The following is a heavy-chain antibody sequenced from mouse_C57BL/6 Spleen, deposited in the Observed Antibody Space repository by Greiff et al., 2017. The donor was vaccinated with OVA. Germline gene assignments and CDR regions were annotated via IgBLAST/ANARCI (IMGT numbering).Heavy chain of an antibody. CDR3: ARNYDYDWGYYFDY. Sequence: VQLKESGPELVKPGASVKISCKASGYSFTDYNMNWVKQSNGKSLEWIGVINPNYGTTSYNQKFKGKATLTVDQSSSTAYMQLNSLTSEDSAVYYCARNYDYDWGYYFDYWGQGTTLTVSS. V-gene: IGHV1-39*01. CDR2: INPNYGTT. J-gene: IGHJ2*01. D-gene: IGHD2-4*01. CDR1: GYSFTDYN.